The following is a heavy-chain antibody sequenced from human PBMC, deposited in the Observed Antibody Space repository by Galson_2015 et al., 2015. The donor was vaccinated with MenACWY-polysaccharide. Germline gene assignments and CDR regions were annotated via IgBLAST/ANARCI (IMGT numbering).Heavy chain of an antibody. Sequence: SLRLSCAASGFTFSSYWMHWVRQAPGEGLVWVSRINTDGSSTSYADSMKGRFTVSRDNAKNTVYLQMNSLRAEDTAVYYCARDPHCGAGCSIHDAFDVWGQGTKVTVSS. V-gene: IGHV3-74*01. J-gene: IGHJ3*01. CDR2: INTDGSST. CDR3: ARDPHCGAGCSIHDAFDV. CDR1: GFTFSSYW. D-gene: IGHD2-21*02.